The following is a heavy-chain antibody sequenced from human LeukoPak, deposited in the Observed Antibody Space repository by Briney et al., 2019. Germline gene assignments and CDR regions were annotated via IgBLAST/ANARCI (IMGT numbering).Heavy chain of an antibody. D-gene: IGHD2-15*01. CDR3: ARRGYCSGGSCYGRRSFYYYMDV. CDR1: GGTFSSYA. J-gene: IGHJ6*03. Sequence: GSSVKVSCKASGGTFSSYAISWVRQAPGQGLEWMGGIIPIFGTANYAQKFQGRVTITADESTSTAYMELSSLRSEDTAVYYCARRGYCSGGSCYGRRSFYYYMDVWGKGTTVTVSS. CDR2: IIPIFGTA. V-gene: IGHV1-69*01.